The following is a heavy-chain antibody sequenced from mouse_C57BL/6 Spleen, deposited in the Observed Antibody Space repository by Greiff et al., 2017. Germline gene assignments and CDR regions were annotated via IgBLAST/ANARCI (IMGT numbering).Heavy chain of an antibody. J-gene: IGHJ2*01. V-gene: IGHV1-80*01. D-gene: IGHD3-3*01. Sequence: VQLVESGAELVKPGASVKISCKASGYAFSSYWMNWVKQRPGKGLEWIGQIYPGDGDTNYNGKFKGKATLTADKSSSTAYRQLSSLTSEDSAVYFCARRGDLYYFDYWGQGTTLTVSS. CDR2: IYPGDGDT. CDR3: ARRGDLYYFDY. CDR1: GYAFSSYW.